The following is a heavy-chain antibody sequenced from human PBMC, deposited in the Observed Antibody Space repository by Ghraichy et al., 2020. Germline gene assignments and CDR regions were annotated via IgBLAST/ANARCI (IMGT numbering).Heavy chain of an antibody. J-gene: IGHJ4*02. V-gene: IGHV3-21*01. CDR1: GFTFSSYS. Sequence: GGSLRLSCAASGFTFSSYSMNWVRQAPGKGLEWVSSISSSSSYIYYADSVKGRFTISRDNAKNSLYLQMNSLGAEDTAVYYCARDRFAAAGSDYWGQGTLVTVSS. CDR3: ARDRFAAAGSDY. CDR2: ISSSSSYI. D-gene: IGHD6-13*01.